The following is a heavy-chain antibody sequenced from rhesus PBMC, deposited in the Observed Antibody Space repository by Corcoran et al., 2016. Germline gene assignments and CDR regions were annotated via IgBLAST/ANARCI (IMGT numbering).Heavy chain of an antibody. CDR2: IIPLVGIT. CDR3: ARGRHYYGSGSLGLFDY. J-gene: IGHJ4*01. CDR1: GFTFGSYA. V-gene: IGHV1-198*02. Sequence: QVQLVQSGAEVKKPGASVTVSCKASGFTFGSYAISWVRQDPGQGLEWMGVIIPLVGITNYAEKFQGRVTITADTSTSTAYMELSSLRSEDTAVYYCARGRHYYGSGSLGLFDYWGQGVLVTVSS. D-gene: IGHD3-28*01.